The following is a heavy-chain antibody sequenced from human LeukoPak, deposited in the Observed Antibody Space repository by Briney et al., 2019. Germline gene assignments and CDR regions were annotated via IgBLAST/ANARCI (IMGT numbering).Heavy chain of an antibody. CDR3: ARPETQYSGGLDGCDI. Sequence: GGSLRLSCAASGFTFSTYWMHSVRQAPGRRLVWVSRINSDGSRTTYVGSVKGRFTISRDNAKNTLYLQMNNLGTEDTAVYHCARPETQYSGGLDGCDIWGEGTIVTVSS. V-gene: IGHV3-74*03. J-gene: IGHJ3*02. D-gene: IGHD6-19*01. CDR1: GFTFSTYW. CDR2: INSDGSRT.